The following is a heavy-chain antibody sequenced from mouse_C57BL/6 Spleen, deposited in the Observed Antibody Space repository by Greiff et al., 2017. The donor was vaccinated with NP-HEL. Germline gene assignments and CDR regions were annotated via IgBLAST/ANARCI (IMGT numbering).Heavy chain of an antibody. Sequence: QVQLQQPGAELVMPGASVKLSCKASGYTFTSYWMHWVKQRPGQGLEWIGEFDPSDSYTNYNQKFKGKSTLTVDKSSSTAYMQLSSLTSEDSAVYYCARSPCYGAMDDWGQGTSVTVSS. D-gene: IGHD1-1*02. CDR2: FDPSDSYT. CDR3: ARSPCYGAMDD. J-gene: IGHJ4*01. CDR1: GYTFTSYW. V-gene: IGHV1-69*01.